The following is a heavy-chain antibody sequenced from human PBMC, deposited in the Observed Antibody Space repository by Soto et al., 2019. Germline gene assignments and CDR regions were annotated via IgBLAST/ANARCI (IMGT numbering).Heavy chain of an antibody. D-gene: IGHD6-13*01. CDR1: GFPFSAEA. J-gene: IGHJ4*02. Sequence: QVQLVESGGGVVQPGNSLRLSCAGSGFPFSAEAMHWVRQAPGKGLEWVAAISYDGNNKNHADSVKGRFTVSRDNSKNTLYLQSYSLRPEDTAVYDCASDYSSGWCLDSWGQGSRVTVSS. CDR2: ISYDGNNK. CDR3: ASDYSSGWCLDS. V-gene: IGHV3-30-3*01.